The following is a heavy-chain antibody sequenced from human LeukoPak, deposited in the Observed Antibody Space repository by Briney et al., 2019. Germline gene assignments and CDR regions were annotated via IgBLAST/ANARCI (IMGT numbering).Heavy chain of an antibody. V-gene: IGHV5-51*01. J-gene: IGHJ3*02. D-gene: IGHD3-16*01. CDR1: GYTFTDYW. CDR2: ICPGDSDT. CDR3: ARKWGKDAFDI. Sequence: PGESLKISCKGSGYTFTDYWVGWVRQMPGKGLEWMGIICPGDSDTRYSPSFQGQVTISADKSISTAYLQWNSLEASDTAMYYCARKWGKDAFDIWGQGTMVTVSS.